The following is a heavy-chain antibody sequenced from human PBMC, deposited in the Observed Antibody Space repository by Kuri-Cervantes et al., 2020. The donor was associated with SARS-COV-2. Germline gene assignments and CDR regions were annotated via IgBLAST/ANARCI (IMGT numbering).Heavy chain of an antibody. V-gene: IGHV3-30*18. Sequence: GEFLKISCAASGFYFSRTDMHWVRQAPGKGLEWVAVKSHDGKNKKGIASGKGRFTIYRDNFQNTLYLHMKSLRSEDTAMYYCAKDRVGVQDFWGQGTLVTVSS. CDR1: GFYFSRTD. CDR2: KSHDGKNK. D-gene: IGHD2-8*01. J-gene: IGHJ4*02. CDR3: AKDRVGVQDF.